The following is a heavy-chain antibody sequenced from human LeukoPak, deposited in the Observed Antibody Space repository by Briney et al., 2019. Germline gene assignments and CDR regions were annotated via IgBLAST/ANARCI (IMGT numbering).Heavy chain of an antibody. Sequence: GGSLRLSCAVSGITLSNYGMSWVRQAPGKGLEWVAGISDSGGRTNYADSVKGRFTISRDNPKNTLYLQMNSLRAEDTAVYFCATDDLKNRGYYNIEDWGQGTLVTVSS. V-gene: IGHV3-23*01. J-gene: IGHJ4*02. CDR3: ATDDLKNRGYYNIED. CDR1: GITLSNYG. D-gene: IGHD3-22*01. CDR2: ISDSGGRT.